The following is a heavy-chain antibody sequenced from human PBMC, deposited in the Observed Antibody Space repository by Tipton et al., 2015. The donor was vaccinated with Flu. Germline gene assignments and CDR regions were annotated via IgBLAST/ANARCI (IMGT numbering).Heavy chain of an antibody. Sequence: TLSLTCSVSGGSVGSPYCLGWVRQPPGKGLQWIGHICPGSPYYNSSLRSRVTISLAPSKAQFSLRLTSVTAADTAVYYCARRDFSNYVSEPKNWFDFWGQGILVTVSS. V-gene: IGHV4-38-2*01. CDR3: ARRDFSNYVSEPKNWFDF. J-gene: IGHJ5*01. CDR1: GGSVGSPYC. D-gene: IGHD4-11*01. CDR2: ICPGSP.